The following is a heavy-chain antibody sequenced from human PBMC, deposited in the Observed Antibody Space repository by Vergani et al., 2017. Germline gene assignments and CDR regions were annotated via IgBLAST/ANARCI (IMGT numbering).Heavy chain of an antibody. CDR3: ARGGYGYCSSASCFDY. J-gene: IGHJ4*02. Sequence: QVQLPESGPGLVKPSQTLSLPCSVSGGSLSSGGYYWSWIGQHPGKGQHPGKGREWIGYIYYSGTTEYNPSLKSRVTISADTSKNQVSLRLNSLTAADTAVYYCARGGYGYCSSASCFDYWGQGTLVTVSS. V-gene: IGHV4-31*03. CDR1: GGSLSSGGYY. CDR2: IYYSGTT. D-gene: IGHD2-2*03.